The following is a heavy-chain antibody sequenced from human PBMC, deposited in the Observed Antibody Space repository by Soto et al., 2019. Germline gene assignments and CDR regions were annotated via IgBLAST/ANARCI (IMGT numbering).Heavy chain of an antibody. V-gene: IGHV4-39*01. Sequence: TLSLTCTVSGGSISSSSYYWGWIRQPPGKGLEWIGSIYYSGSTYYNPSLKSRVTISVDTSKNQFSLKLSSVTAADTAVYYCARQSSSSGYSSGWYEDNWFDPWGQGTLVTVSS. CDR2: IYYSGST. J-gene: IGHJ5*02. CDR1: GGSISSSSYY. CDR3: ARQSSSSGYSSGWYEDNWFDP. D-gene: IGHD6-19*01.